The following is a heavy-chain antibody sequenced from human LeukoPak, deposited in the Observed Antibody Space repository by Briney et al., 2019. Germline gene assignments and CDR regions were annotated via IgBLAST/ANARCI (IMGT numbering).Heavy chain of an antibody. CDR2: ISSDGTYT. CDR1: GFTFSSHL. J-gene: IGHJ6*02. V-gene: IGHV3-74*01. CDR3: ARGPEIVVPGYGMDV. Sequence: GGSLRLSCAASGFTFSSHLMHWVRQAPGKGLVWVSRISSDGTYTNYADSVRGRFTISRDNAKNTLYLPMNSLRAEDTAVYYCARGPEIVVPGYGMDVWGQGTTVTVSS. D-gene: IGHD2-2*01.